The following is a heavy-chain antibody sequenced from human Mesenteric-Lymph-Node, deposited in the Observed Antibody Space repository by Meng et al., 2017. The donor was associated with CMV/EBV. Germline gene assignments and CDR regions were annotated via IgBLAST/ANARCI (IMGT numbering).Heavy chain of an antibody. CDR2: ISGYNSDT. D-gene: IGHD2-2*01. J-gene: IGHJ4*02. V-gene: IGHV1-18*01. CDR3: ARGDCSSTSCHNLDY. Sequence: ASGYTFPNYGISWVRQAPGQGLEWMGWISGYNSDTKYAQKLQGRVTMTTDTSTSTAYMELRGLSSDDTAVYYCARGDCSSTSCHNLDYWGQGTLVTVSS. CDR1: GYTFPNYG.